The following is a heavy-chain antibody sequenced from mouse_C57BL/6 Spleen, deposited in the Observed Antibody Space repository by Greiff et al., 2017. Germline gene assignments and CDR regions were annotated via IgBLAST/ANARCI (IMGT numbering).Heavy chain of an antibody. V-gene: IGHV1-80*01. CDR2: IYPGDGDT. CDR1: GYAFSSYW. Sequence: VKLMESGAELVKPGASVKISCKASGYAFSSYWMNWVKQRPGKGLEWIGQIYPGDGDTNYNGKFKGKATLTAEKSSSTAYMQLSSLTSEDSAVYFCARCYGSPWYFDVWGTGTTVTVSS. D-gene: IGHD1-1*01. CDR3: ARCYGSPWYFDV. J-gene: IGHJ1*03.